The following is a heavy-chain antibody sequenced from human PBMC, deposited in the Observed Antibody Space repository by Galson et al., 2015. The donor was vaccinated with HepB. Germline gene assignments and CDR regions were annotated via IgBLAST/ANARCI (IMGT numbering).Heavy chain of an antibody. Sequence: SVKVSCKASGYTFTSYYMHWVRQVPGQGLEWMGIINPSGGSTSYAQKFQGRVTMTRDTSTSTVYMELSSLRSEDTAVYYCARDISSSWYRGSYGMDVWGQGTTVTVSS. CDR3: ARDISSSWYRGSYGMDV. CDR1: GYTFTSYY. CDR2: INPSGGST. V-gene: IGHV1-46*01. J-gene: IGHJ6*02. D-gene: IGHD6-13*01.